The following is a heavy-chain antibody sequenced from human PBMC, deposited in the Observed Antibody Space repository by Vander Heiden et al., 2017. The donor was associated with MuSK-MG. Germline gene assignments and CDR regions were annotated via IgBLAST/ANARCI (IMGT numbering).Heavy chain of an antibody. CDR1: GFTFSSYW. CDR2: IKQDGSEK. Sequence: EVQLVESGGGLVQPGGSLRLSCAASGFTFSSYWMSWVRQAPGKGLEWVANIKQDGSEKYYVDSVKCRFTISRDNAKNSLYLQMNSLRAEDTAVYYCARSSITRIISYYFDYWGQGTLVTVSS. CDR3: ARSSITRIISYYFDY. D-gene: IGHD3-22*01. J-gene: IGHJ4*02. V-gene: IGHV3-7*01.